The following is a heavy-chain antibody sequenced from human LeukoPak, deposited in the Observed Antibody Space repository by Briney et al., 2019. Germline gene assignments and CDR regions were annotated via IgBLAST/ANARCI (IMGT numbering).Heavy chain of an antibody. CDR2: ISYDGSNK. D-gene: IGHD5-18*01. CDR1: GFTFSSYA. CDR3: AREAGYSYGPN. V-gene: IGHV3-30-3*01. Sequence: GGSLRLSCAASGFTFSSYAMHWVRQAPGKGLEWVAVISYDGSNKYYADSVKGRFTISRDNAKNSLYLQMNSLRAEDTAVYYCAREAGYSYGPNWGQGTLVTVSS. J-gene: IGHJ4*02.